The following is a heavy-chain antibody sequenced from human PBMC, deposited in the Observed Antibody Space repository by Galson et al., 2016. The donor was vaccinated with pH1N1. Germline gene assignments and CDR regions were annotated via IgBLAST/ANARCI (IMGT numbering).Heavy chain of an antibody. V-gene: IGHV3-23*01. J-gene: IGHJ4*02. Sequence: SLRLSCAASGFTFSSYGMSWVRQAPGKGLEWVSGFSGSGGSTYYADSVEGRFTISRDNSMNTLYLQMNSLTAEDTAVYYCAKDRGAYCSSTSCYGYDYWGQGTLVTVSS. CDR3: AKDRGAYCSSTSCYGYDY. CDR2: FSGSGGST. D-gene: IGHD2-2*01. CDR1: GFTFSSYG.